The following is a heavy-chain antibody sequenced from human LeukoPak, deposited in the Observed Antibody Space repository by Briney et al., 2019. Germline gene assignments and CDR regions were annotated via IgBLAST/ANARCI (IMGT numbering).Heavy chain of an antibody. CDR3: ATLDSYYDNSGRPLVPD. J-gene: IGHJ4*02. D-gene: IGHD3-22*01. CDR2: FNREDDEA. V-gene: IGHV1-24*01. Sequence: GASLTVSCKVSGYTLTDFSMHWVRQAPGKGLEWMGGFNREDDEAIYAPHFQGRVTVTEDTSTDTAYMELSSLRSEDTAVYYCATLDSYYDNSGRPLVPDWGQGTLVTVSS. CDR1: GYTLTDFS.